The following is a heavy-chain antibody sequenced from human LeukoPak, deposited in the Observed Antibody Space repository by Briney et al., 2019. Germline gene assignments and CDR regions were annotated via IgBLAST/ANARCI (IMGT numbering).Heavy chain of an antibody. CDR1: GVSFSSYY. CDR2: IYTSRST. J-gene: IGHJ4*02. Sequence: SETLTLTCTVSGVSFSSYYRNWIRQPAGKGLEWIGPIYTSRSTNYNPSLKNRLTMTVDTTTNHLPLKLSSVTTADTTVYYCATGPLLYNCWRYYSSSRFDYWGQGTLVTVSS. V-gene: IGHV4-4*07. D-gene: IGHD3-10*01. CDR3: ATGPLLYNCWRYYSSSRFDY.